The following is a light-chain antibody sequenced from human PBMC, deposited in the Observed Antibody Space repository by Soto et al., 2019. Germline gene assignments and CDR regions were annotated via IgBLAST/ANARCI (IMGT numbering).Light chain of an antibody. Sequence: EIGLTQSPGILSLSPGEGATLSCRASQTVDRNYFAWYQQKPGQAPRLLIYGISSRATGIPDRFRGSGSGTDFTLTISSLQAEDVAVYYCQQYYSTPLTFGGGTKVDIK. CDR2: GIS. J-gene: IGKJ4*01. V-gene: IGKV3-20*01. CDR1: QTVDRNY. CDR3: QQYYSTPLT.